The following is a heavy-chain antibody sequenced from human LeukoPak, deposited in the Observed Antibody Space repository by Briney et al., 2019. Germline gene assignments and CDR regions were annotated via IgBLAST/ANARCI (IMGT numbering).Heavy chain of an antibody. CDR3: ARGDMTTVTTMGY. J-gene: IGHJ4*02. Sequence: SETLSLTCTVSGGSISSYYWSWIRQPPGKGLEWIGYIYYSGSTNYNPSLKSRVSISVDTSKNQFSLKLSSVTTADTAVYYCARGDMTTVTTMGYWGQGTLVTVSS. CDR2: IYYSGST. D-gene: IGHD4-17*01. CDR1: GGSISSYY. V-gene: IGHV4-59*01.